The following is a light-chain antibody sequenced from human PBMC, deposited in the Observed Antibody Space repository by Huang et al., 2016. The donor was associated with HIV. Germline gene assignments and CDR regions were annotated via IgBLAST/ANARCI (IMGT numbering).Light chain of an antibody. CDR1: QSITTY. V-gene: IGKV1-39*01. Sequence: DIQMTQSPSSLSASVGDRVTITCRTSQSITTYLNWYQQKPGKAPILLIYATSSLQSGGPSRFRGSGSGTDFALTISSLQPEDFATYYCQQTYSTITFGQGTRLEIK. CDR2: ATS. J-gene: IGKJ5*01. CDR3: QQTYSTIT.